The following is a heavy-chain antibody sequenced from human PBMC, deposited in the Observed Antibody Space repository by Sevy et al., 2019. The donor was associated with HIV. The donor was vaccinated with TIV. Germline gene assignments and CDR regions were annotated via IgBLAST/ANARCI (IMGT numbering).Heavy chain of an antibody. CDR2: ISASGDTT. D-gene: IGHD5-12*01. CDR3: ARGGWLRFVAPLFDP. CDR1: GFTFSTYA. Sequence: GGSLRLSCAASGFTFSTYAMNWVRQAPGKGLEWVSGISASGDTTYYADSVKGRFTISRDNSRKTLYLQMNSLRGDDTAVYYCARGGWLRFVAPLFDPWGQGSLVTVSS. J-gene: IGHJ5*02. V-gene: IGHV3-23*01.